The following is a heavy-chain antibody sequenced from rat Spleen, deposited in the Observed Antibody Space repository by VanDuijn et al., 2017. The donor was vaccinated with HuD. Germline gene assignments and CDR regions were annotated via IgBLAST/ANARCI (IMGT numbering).Heavy chain of an antibody. V-gene: IGHV5-25*01. CDR1: GFTFSNYY. Sequence: EVQLVESGGGVVQPGRSLKLSCAASGFTFSNYYMAWVRQAPTKGLEWVASISPSGGSTYYPDSVKGRFTISRDNAKSTLYLQMDSLRSEDTATYYCARRNIGTTWFGYWGQGTLVTVSS. CDR2: ISPSGGST. D-gene: IGHD1-5*01. CDR3: ARRNIGTTWFGY. J-gene: IGHJ3*01.